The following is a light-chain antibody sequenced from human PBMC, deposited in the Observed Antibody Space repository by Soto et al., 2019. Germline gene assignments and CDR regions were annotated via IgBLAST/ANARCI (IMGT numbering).Light chain of an antibody. V-gene: IGLV1-40*01. CDR1: SSNIGAGYD. CDR3: QSYDSTLSGWV. J-gene: IGLJ3*02. CDR2: GNS. Sequence: QSVLTQPPSVSGAPGQRVTISCTGSSSNIGAGYDVHWYQQLPGTSPKLLIYGNSNRPSGLPDRFSGSKSSTSASLAITGLRXEDEADYYCQSYDSTLSGWVFGGGTKLTVL.